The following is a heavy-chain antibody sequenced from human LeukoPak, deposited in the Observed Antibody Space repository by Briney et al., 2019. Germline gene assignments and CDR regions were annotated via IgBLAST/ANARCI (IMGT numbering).Heavy chain of an antibody. D-gene: IGHD1-26*01. CDR3: VRDRGTYRPIDY. CDR2: ISYTGTYI. CDR1: AFSLSAYN. Sequence: GGSLRLSRAASAFSLSAYNMNWVRQAPGKGLEWVSSISYTGTYIYYADSVKGRFTISRDNAQNSLYLQMNSLRAEDTAIYYCVRDRGTYRPIDYWGQGTLVTASS. V-gene: IGHV3-21*04. J-gene: IGHJ4*02.